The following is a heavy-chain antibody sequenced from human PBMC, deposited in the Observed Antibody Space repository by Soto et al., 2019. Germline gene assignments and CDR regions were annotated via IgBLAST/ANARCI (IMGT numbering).Heavy chain of an antibody. V-gene: IGHV1-58*02. Sequence: ASVKVSCKASGYTFTFTSSAMQWVRQARGQRLEWIGWIVVGSGNTNYAQKFQERVTITRDMSTSTAYMELSSLRSEDTAVYYCAADIPTTPHAPVVAGLGYWGQGTLVTVSS. J-gene: IGHJ4*02. CDR1: GYTFTFTSSA. D-gene: IGHD2-15*01. CDR3: AADIPTTPHAPVVAGLGY. CDR2: IVVGSGNT.